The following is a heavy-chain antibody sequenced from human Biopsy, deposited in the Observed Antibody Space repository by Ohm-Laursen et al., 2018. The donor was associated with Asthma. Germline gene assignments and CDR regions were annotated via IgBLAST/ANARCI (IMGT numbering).Heavy chain of an antibody. D-gene: IGHD3-3*01. CDR3: ASQSSGPDFWSGYYYFDY. CDR2: IKHDGSEK. J-gene: IGHJ4*02. Sequence: SLRLSCAASGFTFGDYCMSWVRQVPGQGLEWVANIKHDGSEKNHVDSLKGRFTISRDNVKNLLFLQMNSLRAEDTAVYYCASQSSGPDFWSGYYYFDYWGQGTLVTVSS. V-gene: IGHV3-7*01. CDR1: GFTFGDYC.